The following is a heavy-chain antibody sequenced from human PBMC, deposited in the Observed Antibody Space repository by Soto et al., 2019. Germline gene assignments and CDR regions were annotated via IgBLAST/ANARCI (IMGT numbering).Heavy chain of an antibody. D-gene: IGHD2-2*01. J-gene: IGHJ4*02. CDR3: ARGYCSSTSCRYHFDY. Sequence: GGSLRLSCAASGFTFSSYGMHWVRQAPGKGLEWVAVIWYDGSNKYYADSVKGRFTISRDNSKNTLYLQMNSLRAEDTAVYYCARGYCSSTSCRYHFDYWGQGTLDTVSS. CDR2: IWYDGSNK. V-gene: IGHV3-33*01. CDR1: GFTFSSYG.